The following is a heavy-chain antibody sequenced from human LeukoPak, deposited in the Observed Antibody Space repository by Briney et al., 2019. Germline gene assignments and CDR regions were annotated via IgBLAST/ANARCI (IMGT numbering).Heavy chain of an antibody. D-gene: IGHD6-19*01. CDR1: GFTFSTYS. Sequence: PGGSLRLSCAASGFTFSTYSMTWVRQGPGKGLEWVSSIYPSGDSTFYADSVKGRFTISRDDSKNTLYLQMSSLRTEDTAIYYCAKDDVPDSGWDLDYWGQGTLVTVSS. V-gene: IGHV3-23*01. CDR3: AKDDVPDSGWDLDY. CDR2: IYPSGDST. J-gene: IGHJ4*02.